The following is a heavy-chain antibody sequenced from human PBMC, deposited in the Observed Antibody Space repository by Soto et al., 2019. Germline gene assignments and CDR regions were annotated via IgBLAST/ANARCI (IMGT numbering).Heavy chain of an antibody. CDR2: INPNSGGT. CDR1: GYTFTGYY. D-gene: IGHD5-18*01. Sequence: GASVKVSCKTSGYTFTGYYMHWVRQAPGQGLEWMGWINPNSGGTNYAQKFQGWVTMTRDTSISTAYMELSRLRSDDTAVYYCARGPSSTAIVLYYYGMDVWGQGTTVTVSS. J-gene: IGHJ6*02. CDR3: ARGPSSTAIVLYYYGMDV. V-gene: IGHV1-2*04.